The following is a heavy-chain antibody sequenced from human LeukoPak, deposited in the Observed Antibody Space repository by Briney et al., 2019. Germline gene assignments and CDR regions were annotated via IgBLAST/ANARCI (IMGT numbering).Heavy chain of an antibody. D-gene: IGHD2-2*02. J-gene: IGHJ6*02. CDR2: ISGSGGST. CDR3: ASYCSSTSCYTPPYYYYGMDV. CDR1: GFTFSSYA. Sequence: GSLRLSCAASGFTFSSYAMSWVRQAPGKGLEWVSAISGSGGSTYYADSVKGRFTISRDNSKNTLYLQMNSLRAEDTAVYYCASYCSSTSCYTPPYYYYGMDVWGQGTTVTVSS. V-gene: IGHV3-23*01.